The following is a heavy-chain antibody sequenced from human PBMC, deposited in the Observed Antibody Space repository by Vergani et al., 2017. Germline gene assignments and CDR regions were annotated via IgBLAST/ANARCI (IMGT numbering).Heavy chain of an antibody. V-gene: IGHV1-8*01. Sequence: QVQLVQSGAEVKKPGASVKVSCKASGYTFTSYDINWVRQATGQGLEWMGWMNPNSGNTGYAQKFQGRVTMTRNTSISTAYMELSSLRSEDTAVYYCAKDGDGDSSSWYQVRGYFQHWGQGTLVTVSS. CDR2: MNPNSGNT. D-gene: IGHD6-13*01. CDR1: GYTFTSYD. CDR3: AKDGDGDSSSWYQVRGYFQH. J-gene: IGHJ1*01.